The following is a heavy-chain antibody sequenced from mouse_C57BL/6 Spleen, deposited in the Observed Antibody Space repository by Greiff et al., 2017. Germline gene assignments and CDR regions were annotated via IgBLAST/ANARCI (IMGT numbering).Heavy chain of an antibody. V-gene: IGHV1-82*01. J-gene: IGHJ4*01. D-gene: IGHD2-12*01. CDR1: GYAFSSSW. CDR3: ARPSIVAMDY. Sequence: QVQLKQSGPELVKPGASVKISCKASGYAFSSSWMNWVKQRPGKGLEWIGRIYPGDGDTNYNGKFKGKATLTADKSSSTAYMQLSSLTSEDSAVYFCARPSIVAMDYWGQGTSGTVSS. CDR2: IYPGDGDT.